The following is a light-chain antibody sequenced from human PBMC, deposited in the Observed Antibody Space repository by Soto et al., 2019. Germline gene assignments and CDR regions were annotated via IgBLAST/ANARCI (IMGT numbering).Light chain of an antibody. CDR3: QHHGASSWT. Sequence: EIVLTQSPGTLSLSPGERATLSCRASQSVSSSFLAWYQQKPGQAPRLLIYGASTRTTGIPDRFSGGGSGSDFTLTIGRLEPEDSAVYYCQHHGASSWTFGQGTKVEIK. CDR2: GAS. J-gene: IGKJ1*01. V-gene: IGKV3-20*01. CDR1: QSVSSSF.